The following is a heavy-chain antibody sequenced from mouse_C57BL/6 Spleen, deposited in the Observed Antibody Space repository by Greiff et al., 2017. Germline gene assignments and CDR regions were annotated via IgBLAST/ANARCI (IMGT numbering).Heavy chain of an antibody. CDR3: ARGNYDYDGAWFAY. V-gene: IGHV1-76*01. Sequence: VKLVESGAELVRPGASVKLSCKASGYTFTDYYINWVKQRPGQGLEWIARFYPGSGNTYYNEKFKGKATLTAEKSSSTAYMQLSSLTSEDSAVYFCARGNYDYDGAWFAYWGQGTLVTVSA. CDR1: GYTFTDYY. CDR2: FYPGSGNT. J-gene: IGHJ3*01. D-gene: IGHD2-4*01.